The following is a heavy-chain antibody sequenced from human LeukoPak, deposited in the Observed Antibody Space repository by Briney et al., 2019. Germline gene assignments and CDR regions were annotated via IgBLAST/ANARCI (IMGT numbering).Heavy chain of an antibody. CDR3: ARVTYGSGTYGAFDY. D-gene: IGHD3-10*01. CDR2: ISVSGNT. CDR1: GFTFSSYS. V-gene: IGHV3-23*01. Sequence: GGSLRLSCAASGFTFSSYSLNWVRQAPGKGLEWVSAISVSGNTYHADSVKGRFTISRDNSKNTLYLQMNSLRAEDTAVYYCARVTYGSGTYGAFDYWGQGTLVTVSS. J-gene: IGHJ4*02.